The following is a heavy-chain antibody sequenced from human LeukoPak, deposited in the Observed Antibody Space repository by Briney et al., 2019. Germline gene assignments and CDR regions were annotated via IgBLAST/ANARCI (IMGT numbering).Heavy chain of an antibody. CDR1: GYTFTSYG. D-gene: IGHD2-15*01. Sequence: ASVKVSCKASGYTFTSYGISWVRQAPGQGLEWMGWISAYNGNTNYAQKLQGRVTMTTDTSTSTAYMELRSLRSDDTAVYYCARDGVPIVVYYYGMDVWGQGTTVTVSS. CDR3: ARDGVPIVVYYYGMDV. CDR2: ISAYNGNT. V-gene: IGHV1-18*01. J-gene: IGHJ6*02.